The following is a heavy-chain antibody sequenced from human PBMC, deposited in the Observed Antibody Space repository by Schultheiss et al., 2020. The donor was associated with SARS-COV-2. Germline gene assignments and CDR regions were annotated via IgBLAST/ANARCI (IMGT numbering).Heavy chain of an antibody. CDR3: ARHRQIAAAGNLLNWFDP. J-gene: IGHJ5*02. Sequence: SETLSLTCTVSGGSISSSSYYWGWIRQPPGKGLEWIGEIYHSGSTNYNPSLKSRVTISVDKSKNQFSLKLSSVTAADTAVYYCARHRQIAAAGNLLNWFDPWGQGTLVTVSS. D-gene: IGHD6-13*01. CDR1: GGSISSSSYY. V-gene: IGHV4-39*07. CDR2: IYHSGST.